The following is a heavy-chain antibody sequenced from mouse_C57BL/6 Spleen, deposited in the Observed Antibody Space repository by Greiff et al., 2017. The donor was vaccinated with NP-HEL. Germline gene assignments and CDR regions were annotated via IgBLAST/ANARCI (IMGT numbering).Heavy chain of an antibody. CDR2: IDPSDSYT. Sequence: VQLQQPGAELVRPGTSVKLSCKASGYTFTSYWMHWVKQRPGQGLEWIGVIDPSDSYTNYNQKFKGKATLTVDTSSSTAYMQLSSLTSEDSAVYYCASGEVLPLDYWGQGTTLTVSS. CDR3: ASGEVLPLDY. J-gene: IGHJ2*01. D-gene: IGHD1-1*01. CDR1: GYTFTSYW. V-gene: IGHV1-59*01.